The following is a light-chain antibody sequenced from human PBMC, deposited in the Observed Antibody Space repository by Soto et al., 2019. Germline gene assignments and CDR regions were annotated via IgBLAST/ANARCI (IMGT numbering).Light chain of an antibody. Sequence: DIVLTQSPGSLSLSPRQRPTLSCQPRQSVPRSYLAWYQQKPGQAPRLLIYGPSSSATGIPDRFSGSGSGTDFTLTISRLEPEDFAVVYCQQYGSSITFGQGTRLEIK. J-gene: IGKJ5*01. V-gene: IGKV3-20*01. CDR1: QSVPRSY. CDR2: GPS. CDR3: QQYGSSIT.